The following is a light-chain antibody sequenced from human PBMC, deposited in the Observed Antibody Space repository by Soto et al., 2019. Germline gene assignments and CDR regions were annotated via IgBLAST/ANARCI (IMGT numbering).Light chain of an antibody. J-gene: IGKJ2*02. CDR2: DAS. CDR3: QQYHSYPWT. Sequence: DIQMTQSPSTLSASVGDRVTITCRASQSFSTWLAWYQQKPGKAPSLLIYDASTLESGVPSRFSGSGSGTEFTLTISSLQPDDFATYYCQQYHSYPWTFGQGTKLEIK. CDR1: QSFSTW. V-gene: IGKV1-5*01.